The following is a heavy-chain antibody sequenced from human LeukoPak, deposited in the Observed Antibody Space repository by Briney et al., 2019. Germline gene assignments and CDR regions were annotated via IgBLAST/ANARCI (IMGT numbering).Heavy chain of an antibody. Sequence: PAETLSLTCTVSGGSISNYYWSWIRQPPGKGLEWIGYIFYSGSTNYNPSLESRLTISIDTSKNQFSLKLNSVTAADTAVYYCARTGYYASGSSYYYRMDVWGQGTTVTVSS. CDR1: GGSISNYY. J-gene: IGHJ6*02. D-gene: IGHD3-10*01. CDR3: ARTGYYASGSSYYYRMDV. CDR2: IFYSGST. V-gene: IGHV4-59*08.